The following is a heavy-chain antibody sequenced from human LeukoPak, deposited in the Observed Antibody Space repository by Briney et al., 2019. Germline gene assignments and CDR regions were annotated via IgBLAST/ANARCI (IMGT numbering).Heavy chain of an antibody. D-gene: IGHD2-2*01. CDR3: ARVYCTSTDCYYDY. J-gene: IGHJ4*02. V-gene: IGHV3-7*04. Sequence: GGSLRLSCAASGFTFSSHWMTWLRQAPGKGLEWVANIKQDGGELGYVDSVKGRFTIYRDNPKNSLYLQMNSLRAEDTAVYYCARVYCTSTDCYYDYWGQGPLVTVSS. CDR1: GFTFSSHW. CDR2: IKQDGGEL.